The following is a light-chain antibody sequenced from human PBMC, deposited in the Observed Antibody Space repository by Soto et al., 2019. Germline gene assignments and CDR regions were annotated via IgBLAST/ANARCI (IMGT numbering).Light chain of an antibody. Sequence: EIVMTQSPATLSVSPGERATISCRASQSVSGNLAWYQQKPGQAPRLLIYGASTRATGIPARFSGSGSGTEFTLTISSLQSKDFAVYYCQQYNNWPPRTFGQGTKVEIK. J-gene: IGKJ1*01. CDR1: QSVSGN. CDR3: QQYNNWPPRT. CDR2: GAS. V-gene: IGKV3-15*01.